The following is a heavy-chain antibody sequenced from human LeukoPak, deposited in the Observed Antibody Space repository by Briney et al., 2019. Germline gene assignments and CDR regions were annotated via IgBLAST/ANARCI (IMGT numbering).Heavy chain of an antibody. Sequence: SETLSLTCTVSGGSVSRGGYYWNWIRQHPGKGLEWIGFTSYSEGTYYNPSLMSQITISVDISQNQFSLKMRDVTAADTAVYYCARDPSGSSGLYFDYWGQGTLVTVSS. D-gene: IGHD1-26*01. V-gene: IGHV4-31*01. CDR3: ARDPSGSSGLYFDY. J-gene: IGHJ4*02. CDR1: GGSVSRGGYY. CDR2: TSYSEGT.